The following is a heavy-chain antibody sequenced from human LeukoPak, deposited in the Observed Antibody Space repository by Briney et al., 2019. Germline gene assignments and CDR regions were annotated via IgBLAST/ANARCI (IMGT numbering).Heavy chain of an antibody. J-gene: IGHJ4*02. D-gene: IGHD3-22*01. Sequence: SETLSLTCTVSGYSISSGYYWGWIRQPPGKGLEWIGSIYHSGSTYYNPSLKSRVTISVDTSKNQFSLKLSSVTAADTAVYYCARPFHPYYYDSSGYYYGEGFDYWGQGTLVTVSS. CDR2: IYHSGST. CDR3: ARPFHPYYYDSSGYYYGEGFDY. CDR1: GYSISSGYY. V-gene: IGHV4-38-2*02.